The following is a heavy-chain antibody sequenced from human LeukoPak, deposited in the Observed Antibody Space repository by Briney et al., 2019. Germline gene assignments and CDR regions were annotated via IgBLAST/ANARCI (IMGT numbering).Heavy chain of an antibody. Sequence: PSETLSPTCAVYGGSFSGYYWSWIRQPPGKGLEWIGSIYYSGSTYYNPSLKSRVTISVDTSKNQFSLKLSSVTAADTAVYYCARLPQYYDSSGYSWFDPWGQGTLVTVSS. J-gene: IGHJ5*02. CDR1: GGSFSGYY. CDR3: ARLPQYYDSSGYSWFDP. CDR2: IYYSGST. D-gene: IGHD3-22*01. V-gene: IGHV4-34*01.